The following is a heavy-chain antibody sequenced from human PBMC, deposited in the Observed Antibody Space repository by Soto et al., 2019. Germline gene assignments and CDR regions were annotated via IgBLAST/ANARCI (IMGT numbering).Heavy chain of an antibody. CDR3: ATLPPRIVVTLLPIPT. CDR2: IYHNGSP. Sequence: QVQLRQSGPGLVKTSGTLSLTCVVSGGSISSTNWWTWVRQPPGKSLEWIGEIYHNGSPTYSPSPRGRATLSGDKSNHPFSLRLRSVTAADTAVYYCATLPPRIVVTLLPIPTWGQGILVTVSS. V-gene: IGHV4-4*02. J-gene: IGHJ5*02. D-gene: IGHD2-21*01. CDR1: GGSISSTNW.